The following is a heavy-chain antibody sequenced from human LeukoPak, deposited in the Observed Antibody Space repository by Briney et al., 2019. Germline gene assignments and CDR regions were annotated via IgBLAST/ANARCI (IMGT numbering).Heavy chain of an antibody. D-gene: IGHD3-16*02. J-gene: IGHJ4*02. Sequence: ASVKVSCKASGYTFTSYGISWVRQAPGQGLEWMGWISAYNGNTNYAQKLQGRVTMTTDTSTSTAYMELRSLRSDNTAVYYCARDGYDYVWGSYRYSTLYYFDYWGQGTLVTVSS. CDR1: GYTFTSYG. CDR2: ISAYNGNT. V-gene: IGHV1-18*01. CDR3: ARDGYDYVWGSYRYSTLYYFDY.